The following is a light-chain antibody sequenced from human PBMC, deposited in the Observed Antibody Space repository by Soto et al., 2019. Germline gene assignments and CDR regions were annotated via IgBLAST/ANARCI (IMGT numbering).Light chain of an antibody. CDR3: QQRGNWPRT. V-gene: IGKV3-11*01. CDR1: QSVSAY. J-gene: IGKJ5*01. Sequence: EIVMTQSPATLSVSPGERATLSCRASQSVSAYLAWYQQKPGQAPRLLIYDASNRATGIPGRFSGSGSGTDFTLTISSLEPEDFAVYYCQQRGNWPRTFGQGTRLEIK. CDR2: DAS.